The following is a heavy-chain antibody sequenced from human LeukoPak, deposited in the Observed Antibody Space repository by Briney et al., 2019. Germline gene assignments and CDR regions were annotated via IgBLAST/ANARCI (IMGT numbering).Heavy chain of an antibody. Sequence: SETLSLTCTVSGGSISSYYWSWIRQPPGKGLEWIGYIYYSGSTNYNPSLKSRVTISVDTSKNQFSLKLSSVTAADTAVYYCARSLIAAAGTRYFDYWGQGTLVTVSS. V-gene: IGHV4-59*01. CDR1: GGSISSYY. D-gene: IGHD6-13*01. CDR2: IYYSGST. CDR3: ARSLIAAAGTRYFDY. J-gene: IGHJ4*02.